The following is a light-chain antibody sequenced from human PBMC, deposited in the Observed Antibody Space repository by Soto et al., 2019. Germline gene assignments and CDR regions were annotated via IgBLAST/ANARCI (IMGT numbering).Light chain of an antibody. CDR3: QQYGSSRWT. J-gene: IGKJ1*01. Sequence: EIVLTQSPVTLSLSPGERATLSFRASQSVSSYLAWYQQKPGQAPRLLIYAASSRATGIPDRFSGSGSGTDFTLTISRLEPEDFAVYYCQQYGSSRWTLGQGTKVDIK. V-gene: IGKV3-20*01. CDR1: QSVSSY. CDR2: AAS.